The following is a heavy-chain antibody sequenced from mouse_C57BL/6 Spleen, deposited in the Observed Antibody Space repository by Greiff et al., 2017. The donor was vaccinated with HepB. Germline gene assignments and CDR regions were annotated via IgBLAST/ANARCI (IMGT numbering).Heavy chain of an antibody. D-gene: IGHD1-1*01. CDR3: ARYRGDYGYAMDY. V-gene: IGHV7-3*01. Sequence: DVQLVESGGGLVQPGGSLSLSCAASGFTFTDYYMSWVRQPPGKALEWLGFIRNKANGYTTEYSASVKGRFTISRDNSQSIIYLQMNALRAEDSATYYCARYRGDYGYAMDYWGQGTSVTVSS. J-gene: IGHJ4*01. CDR1: GFTFTDYY. CDR2: IRNKANGYTT.